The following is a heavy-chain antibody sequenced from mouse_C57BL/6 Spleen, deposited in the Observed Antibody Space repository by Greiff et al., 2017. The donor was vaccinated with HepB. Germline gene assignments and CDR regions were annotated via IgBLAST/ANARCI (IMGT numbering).Heavy chain of an antibody. CDR1: GYTFPSYW. V-gene: IGHV1-64*01. J-gene: IGHJ2*01. CDR3: ARSHCYGNLYYFDD. Sequence: QVQLQQPGAELVTPGASVKLSCKASGYTFPSYWMHWVKQRPGQGLEWIGMFHPNSGSTNYNEKFKSKATLTVDKSSSPAYMQLSSLTSEDAAVYYCARSHCYGNLYYFDDWGQGTTLTVSS. D-gene: IGHD2-1*01. CDR2: FHPNSGST.